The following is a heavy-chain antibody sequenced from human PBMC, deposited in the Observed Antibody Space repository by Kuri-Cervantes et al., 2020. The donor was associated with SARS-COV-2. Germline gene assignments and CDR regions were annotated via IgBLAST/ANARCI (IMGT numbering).Heavy chain of an antibody. V-gene: IGHV1-18*01. D-gene: IGHD1-26*01. CDR2: ISAYNGNT. CDR1: GYTFTSYG. J-gene: IGHJ4*02. Sequence: ASVKVSCKASGYTFTSYGISWVRQAPGQGLEWMGWISAYNGNTNYAQKLQGRVTITADESTSTAYMELSSLRSEDTAVYYCARDREGVGATPSFDYWGQGTLVTVSS. CDR3: ARDREGVGATPSFDY.